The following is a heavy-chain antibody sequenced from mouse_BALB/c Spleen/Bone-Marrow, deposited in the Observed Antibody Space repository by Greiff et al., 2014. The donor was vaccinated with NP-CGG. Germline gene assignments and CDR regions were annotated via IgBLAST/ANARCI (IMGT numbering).Heavy chain of an antibody. V-gene: IGHV1-54*01. CDR2: INSGSGGT. CDR1: GYAFTNYL. D-gene: IGHD2-3*01. Sequence: QVQLKESGAELVRPGTSVKVSCKGSGYAFTNYLIEWVKQRPGQGLEWIGVINSGSGGTKYNEKFKGKATLTADKSSSTAYMQLSSLTTDDSAVYFCTRAITDGLDYWGQGTSVTVSS. J-gene: IGHJ4*01. CDR3: TRAITDGLDY.